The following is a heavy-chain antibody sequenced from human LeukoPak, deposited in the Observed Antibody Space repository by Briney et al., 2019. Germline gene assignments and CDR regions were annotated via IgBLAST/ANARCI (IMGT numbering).Heavy chain of an antibody. Sequence: GGSLRLSCAASGVIISSYAMSWVRQAPGKGLEWVAVIWYDGSKQEYAESVKGRFTISRDDSKNTLYLQMNSLRAEDTAVYYCAREASGYYRDFWGQGTLVTVSS. J-gene: IGHJ4*02. CDR3: AREASGYYRDF. CDR1: GVIISSYA. CDR2: IWYDGSKQ. V-gene: IGHV3-33*08. D-gene: IGHD3-3*01.